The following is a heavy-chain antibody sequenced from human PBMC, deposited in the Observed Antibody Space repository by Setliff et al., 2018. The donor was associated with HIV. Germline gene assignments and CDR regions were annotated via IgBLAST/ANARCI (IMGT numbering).Heavy chain of an antibody. J-gene: IGHJ3*01. D-gene: IGHD3-10*01. CDR1: GFTFSSYW. CDR3: SRGGSDAFDV. CDR2: IKQDGSQT. V-gene: IGHV3-7*01. Sequence: PGGSLRLSCAASGFTFSSYWMQWVRQAPGKGLEWVANIKQDGSQTYYVDSVKGRFTISRDNAKNSLYLQMNSLRAEDTAVYYCSRGGSDAFDVWGQGTLVTVSS.